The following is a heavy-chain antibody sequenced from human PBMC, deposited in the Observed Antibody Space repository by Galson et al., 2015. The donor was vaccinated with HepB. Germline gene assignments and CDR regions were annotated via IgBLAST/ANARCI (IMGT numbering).Heavy chain of an antibody. CDR2: IQYTGINK. CDR3: AKPLGVTYALDL. D-gene: IGHD3-16*01. CDR1: GFTLSSYG. J-gene: IGHJ3*01. Sequence: SLRLSCAASGFTLSSYGMHWVRQAPGKGLEWVANIQYTGINKYYGESVKGRFTISRDNSKNMLYLQMDSLRPEDTAVYHCAKPLGVTYALDLWGQGTLVIVSS. V-gene: IGHV3-30*02.